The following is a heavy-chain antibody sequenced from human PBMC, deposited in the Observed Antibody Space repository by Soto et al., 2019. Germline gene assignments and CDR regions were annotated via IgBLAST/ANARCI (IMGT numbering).Heavy chain of an antibody. CDR2: INPTSEYT. J-gene: IGHJ4*02. D-gene: IGHD3-22*01. CDR3: AAYHSGGFYYCSHY. Sequence: ASVKVSCKASGYTFTSYDINWVRQAPGQGLEWVGWINPTSEYTAHAQKFQGRVTLTREISTATAYMELSSLKSEDTAVYYCAAYHSGGFYYCSHYCCQGTLGTVSS. CDR1: GYTFTSYD. V-gene: IGHV1-8*01.